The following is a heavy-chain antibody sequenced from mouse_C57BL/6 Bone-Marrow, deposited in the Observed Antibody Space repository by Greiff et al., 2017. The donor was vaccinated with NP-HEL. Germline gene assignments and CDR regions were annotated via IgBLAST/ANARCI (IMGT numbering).Heavy chain of an antibody. CDR1: GYTFTSYW. J-gene: IGHJ1*03. CDR2: IHPNRGST. V-gene: IGHV1-64*01. D-gene: IGHD4-1*01. CDR3: ALTGTGWYFDV. Sequence: QVQLQQPGAELVKPGASVKLSCKASGYTFTSYWMHWVKQRPGQGLEWIGMIHPNRGSTNYNEKFKRKATLTVDKSSSTAYMQLSSLTSEDSAVYYCALTGTGWYFDVWGTGTTVTVSS.